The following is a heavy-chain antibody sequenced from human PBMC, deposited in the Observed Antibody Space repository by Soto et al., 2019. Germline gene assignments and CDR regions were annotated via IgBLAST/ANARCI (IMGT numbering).Heavy chain of an antibody. J-gene: IGHJ5*02. Sequence: QVQLVQSGAEVKKPGASVKVSCKAAGYSFSTYDINWGRQAAGQGLEWMGWVNPKSGNTDYAQRFRGRVTMTSNTSISTAYMELSALTPEDTAVYYCARPYCDSTSCYTDWFDTWGQGTLVTVSS. CDR1: GYSFSTYD. CDR3: ARPYCDSTSCYTDWFDT. CDR2: VNPKSGNT. V-gene: IGHV1-8*01. D-gene: IGHD2-2*02.